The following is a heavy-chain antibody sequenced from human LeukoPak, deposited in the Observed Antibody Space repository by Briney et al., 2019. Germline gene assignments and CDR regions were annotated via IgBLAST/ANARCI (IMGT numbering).Heavy chain of an antibody. CDR1: GGSFSGYY. V-gene: IGHV4-34*01. CDR2: INHSGST. D-gene: IGHD5-24*01. J-gene: IGHJ4*02. Sequence: SETLSLTCAVYGGSFSGYYWSWIRQPPGKGLEWIGEINHSGSTNYNPSLKSRATISVDTSKNQFSLKLSSVTAADTAVYYCARRRDGYGDYWGQGTLVSVSS. CDR3: ARRRDGYGDY.